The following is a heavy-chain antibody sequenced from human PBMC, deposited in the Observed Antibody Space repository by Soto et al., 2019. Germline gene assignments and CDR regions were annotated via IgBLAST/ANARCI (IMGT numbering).Heavy chain of an antibody. CDR3: ARWDRFDAFDI. D-gene: IGHD1-26*01. Sequence: PSETLSLTCTVSGGSISSNYWSWIRQPPGKGLEWIGYIYYSGSTNYNPSLKSRVTISVDTSKNQFSLKLSSVTAADTAVYYCARWDRFDAFDIWGQGTMVTVSS. J-gene: IGHJ3*02. CDR2: IYYSGST. V-gene: IGHV4-59*01. CDR1: GGSISSNY.